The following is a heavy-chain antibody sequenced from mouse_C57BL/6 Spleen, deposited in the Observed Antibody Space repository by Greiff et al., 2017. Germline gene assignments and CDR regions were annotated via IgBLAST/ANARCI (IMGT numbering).Heavy chain of an antibody. J-gene: IGHJ1*03. CDR3: ARQGITTDFDV. Sequence: VMLVESGGGLVKPGGSLKLSCAASGFTFSSYTMSWVRQTPEKRLEWVATISGGGGNTYYPDSVKGRFTISRDNAKNTLYLQMSSLRSEDTALYYCARQGITTDFDVWGTGTTVTVSS. D-gene: IGHD1-1*01. V-gene: IGHV5-9*01. CDR1: GFTFSSYT. CDR2: ISGGGGNT.